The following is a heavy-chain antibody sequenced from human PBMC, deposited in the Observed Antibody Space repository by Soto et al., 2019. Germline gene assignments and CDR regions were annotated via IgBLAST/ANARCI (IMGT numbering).Heavy chain of an antibody. D-gene: IGHD6-13*01. Sequence: GGSLRLSCAASGFTFSSYAMSWVRQAPGKGLEWVSAISGSGGSTYYADSVKGRFTISRDNSKNTLYLQMNSLRAEDTAVYYCAKDNFHSSSWYLYYGMDVWGQGTTVTVSS. J-gene: IGHJ6*02. V-gene: IGHV3-23*01. CDR1: GFTFSSYA. CDR3: AKDNFHSSSWYLYYGMDV. CDR2: ISGSGGST.